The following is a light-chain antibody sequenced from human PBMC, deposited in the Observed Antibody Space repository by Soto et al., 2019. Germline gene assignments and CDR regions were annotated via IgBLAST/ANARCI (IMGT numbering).Light chain of an antibody. CDR2: GAS. Sequence: EIVLTQSPATLSLSPGERATLXCGASQSVGRDYLAWYQQKPGLAPRLLIHGASIRATGIPDRFSGSGSGTDFTLIINRLEPEDFAVYFCQQYASSPLTFGGGTEVEIK. V-gene: IGKV3D-20*01. J-gene: IGKJ4*01. CDR3: QQYASSPLT. CDR1: QSVGRDY.